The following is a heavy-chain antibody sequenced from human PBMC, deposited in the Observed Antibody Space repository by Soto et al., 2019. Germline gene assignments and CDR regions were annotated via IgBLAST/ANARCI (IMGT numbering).Heavy chain of an antibody. Sequence: EVQLLESGGGLVQPGGSLRLSCAASGFTFSSYAMSWVRQAPGKGLEWVSAISGSGGSTYYADSVKGRFTISRDNSKNTLYLQMNSLRAEDTAVYYCAKDLPPRVSPPPRREDGVAVAGSGYWGQGTLVTVSS. CDR2: ISGSGGST. V-gene: IGHV3-23*01. CDR3: AKDLPPRVSPPPRREDGVAVAGSGY. CDR1: GFTFSSYA. J-gene: IGHJ4*02. D-gene: IGHD6-19*01.